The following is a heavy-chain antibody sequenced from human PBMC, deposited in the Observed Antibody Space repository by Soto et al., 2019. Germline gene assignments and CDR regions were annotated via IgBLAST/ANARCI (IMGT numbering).Heavy chain of an antibody. CDR1: GYTFTSYY. CDR2: INPSGGST. CDR3: ARDLLVVVPDPYPLYYYYGTDV. D-gene: IGHD2-2*01. Sequence: ASVKVSCKASGYTFTSYYMHWVRQAPGQGLEWMGIINPSGGSTSYAQKFQGRVTMTRDTSTSTVYMELSSLRSEDTAVYYCARDLLVVVPDPYPLYYYYGTDVWGQGTTVTVSS. J-gene: IGHJ6*02. V-gene: IGHV1-46*01.